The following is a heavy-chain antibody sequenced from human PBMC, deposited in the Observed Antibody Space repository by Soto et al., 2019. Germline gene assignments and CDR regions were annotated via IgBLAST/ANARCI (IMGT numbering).Heavy chain of an antibody. Sequence: PGWSPRTSCAASGFTFRNAWVSWVRPAPGKGLEWVGRIKSKTDGGTTDYAAPPKGRFTISRDDSKNTLYLQMNSLKTEDTAVYYCTTPVAYSSSWYGRDYWGQGTLVTVSS. J-gene: IGHJ4*02. CDR2: IKSKTDGGTT. CDR1: GFTFRNAW. D-gene: IGHD6-13*01. V-gene: IGHV3-15*01. CDR3: TTPVAYSSSWYGRDY.